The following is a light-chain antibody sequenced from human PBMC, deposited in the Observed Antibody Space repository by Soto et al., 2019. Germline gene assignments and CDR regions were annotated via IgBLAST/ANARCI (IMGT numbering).Light chain of an antibody. J-gene: IGKJ3*01. Sequence: EIVMTQSPATLSVSPGERATLSCRASQSISSNLAWYQQKPGQAPRLLIYGASTRATGIPARFSGSGSETDFTLTISSLQSEDFAVYYCQQYNNWPPDTFGPGTKVDIK. V-gene: IGKV3-15*01. CDR2: GAS. CDR1: QSISSN. CDR3: QQYNNWPPDT.